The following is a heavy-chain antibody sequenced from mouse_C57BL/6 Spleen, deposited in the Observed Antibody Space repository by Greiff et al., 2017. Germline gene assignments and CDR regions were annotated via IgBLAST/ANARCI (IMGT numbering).Heavy chain of an antibody. J-gene: IGHJ4*01. CDR1: GFSFNTYA. Sequence: EVQLVESGGGLVQPKGSLKLSCAASGFSFNTYAMNWVRQAPGKGLEWVARIRSKSNNYATYYADSVKDRFTISRDDSESMLYLQMNNLKTEDTAMYYCVRHEWDYAMDYWGQGTSVTVSS. CDR2: IRSKSNNYAT. V-gene: IGHV10-1*01. D-gene: IGHD1-3*01. CDR3: VRHEWDYAMDY.